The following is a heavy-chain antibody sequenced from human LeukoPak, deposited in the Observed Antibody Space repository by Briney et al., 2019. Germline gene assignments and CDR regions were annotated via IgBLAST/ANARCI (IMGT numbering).Heavy chain of an antibody. J-gene: IGHJ5*02. CDR2: INPNSGAT. CDR3: ARDGGWYQLLWWFDP. D-gene: IGHD2-2*01. CDR1: AYTFTGYY. V-gene: IGHV1-2*02. Sequence: ASVKVSCKASAYTFTGYYMHWVRQAPGRGLEWMGWINPNSGATKYAQKFQGRVTMTRDTSISTAYMEVSRLRFDDTAVYYCARDGGWYQLLWWFDPWGQGTLVTVSS.